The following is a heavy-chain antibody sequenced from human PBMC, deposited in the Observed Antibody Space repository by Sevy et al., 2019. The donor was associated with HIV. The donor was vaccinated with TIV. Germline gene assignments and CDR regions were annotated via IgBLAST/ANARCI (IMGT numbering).Heavy chain of an antibody. CDR3: ARHRVASIAARFYYYYYMDV. J-gene: IGHJ6*03. V-gene: IGHV4-39*01. D-gene: IGHD6-6*01. CDR1: GGSISSSSYY. CDR2: IYYSGST. Sequence: SETLSLTCTVSGGSISSSSYYWGWIRQPPGKGLEWIGSIYYSGSTYYNPSLKSRVTISVDTSKNQFSLKLSSVTAADTAVYYCARHRVASIAARFYYYYYMDVWGKGTTVTVSS.